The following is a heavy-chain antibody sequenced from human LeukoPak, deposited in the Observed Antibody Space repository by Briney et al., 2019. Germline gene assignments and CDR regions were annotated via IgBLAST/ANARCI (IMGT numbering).Heavy chain of an antibody. CDR1: GYTFTSYG. D-gene: IGHD3-16*01. Sequence: ASVKVSCKASGYTFTSYGISWVRQAPGQGLEWMGWISAYNGNTNYAQKLRGRVTMTTDTSTSTAYMELRSLRSDDTAVYYCARDPRGWGWFDYWGQGTLVTVSS. CDR2: ISAYNGNT. CDR3: ARDPRGWGWFDY. V-gene: IGHV1-18*01. J-gene: IGHJ4*02.